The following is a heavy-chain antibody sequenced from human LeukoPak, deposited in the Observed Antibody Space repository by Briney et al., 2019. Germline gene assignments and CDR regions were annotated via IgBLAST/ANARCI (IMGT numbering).Heavy chain of an antibody. J-gene: IGHJ4*02. CDR3: ARPSSSWNYYFDY. CDR1: GYSFTSYW. D-gene: IGHD6-13*01. V-gene: IGHV5-51*01. CDR2: IYPGDSDT. Sequence: GESLKISCKGSGYSFTSYWIGWVRQMSGKGLEWMGIIYPGDSDTRYSPSFQGQVTISADKSISTAYLQWSSLKASDTAMYYCARPSSSWNYYFDYWGQGTLVTVSS.